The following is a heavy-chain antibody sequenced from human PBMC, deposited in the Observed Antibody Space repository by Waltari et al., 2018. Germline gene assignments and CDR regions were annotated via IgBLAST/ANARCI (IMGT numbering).Heavy chain of an antibody. D-gene: IGHD3-3*01. J-gene: IGHJ6*03. V-gene: IGHV4-59*01. CDR3: ARAPGITIFGYYMDV. Sequence: QVQLQESGPGLVKPSETLSLTCPVSGGSISSYYWSWIRQPPGKGLEWIGYIYYSGSTNYNPSLKSRVTISVDTSKNQFSLKLSSVTAADTAVYYCARAPGITIFGYYMDVWGKGTTVTVSS. CDR2: IYYSGST. CDR1: GGSISSYY.